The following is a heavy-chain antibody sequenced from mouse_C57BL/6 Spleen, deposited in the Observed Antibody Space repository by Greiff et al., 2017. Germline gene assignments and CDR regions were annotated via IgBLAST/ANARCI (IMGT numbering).Heavy chain of an antibody. CDR2: INPGSGGT. Sequence: VQVVESGAELVRPGTSVKVSCKASGYAFTNYLIEWVKQRPGQGLEWIGVINPGSGGTNYNEKFKGKATLTADKSSSTAYMQLSSLTSEDSAVYFCARRGLFYAMDYWGQGTSVTVSS. CDR1: GYAFTNYL. D-gene: IGHD2-3*01. CDR3: ARRGLFYAMDY. J-gene: IGHJ4*01. V-gene: IGHV1-54*01.